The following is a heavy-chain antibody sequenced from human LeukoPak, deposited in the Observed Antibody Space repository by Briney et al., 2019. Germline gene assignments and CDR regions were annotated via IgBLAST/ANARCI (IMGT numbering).Heavy chain of an antibody. CDR2: IYPGDSDT. CDR3: ARLKATMVRGVPFHL. CDR1: GSSFTSYW. D-gene: IGHD3-10*01. V-gene: IGHV5-51*01. J-gene: IGHJ5*02. Sequence: GASLKISCKGSGSSFTSYWIGWVRQLPGKGLEWMGIIYPGDSDTRYSPSFQGQVTISADNSLSTAYLQWSSLKASDTAMYYCARLKATMVRGVPFHLWGQGTLVTVSS.